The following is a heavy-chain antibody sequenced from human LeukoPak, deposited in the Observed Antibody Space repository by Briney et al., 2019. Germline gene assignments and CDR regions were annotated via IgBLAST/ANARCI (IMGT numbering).Heavy chain of an antibody. D-gene: IGHD3-3*01. CDR2: INPSGGST. V-gene: IGHV1-46*01. CDR3: ARAHQVYDFWSGYYRGFDY. J-gene: IGHJ4*02. CDR1: GYTFTSHY. Sequence: EASVKVSCKASGYTFTSHYMHWVRQAPGQGLEWMGIINPSGGSTSYAQKFQGRVTMTRDTSTSTVYMELSSLRSEDTAVYYCARAHQVYDFWSGYYRGFDYWGQGTLVTVSS.